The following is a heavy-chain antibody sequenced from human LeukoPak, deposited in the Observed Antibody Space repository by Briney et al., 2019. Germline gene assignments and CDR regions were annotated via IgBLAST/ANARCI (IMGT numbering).Heavy chain of an antibody. Sequence: GASVKVSCKASGGTFSRYAISWVRQAPGQGLEWMGGIIPILGTANYAQKFQGRVTITADESTSTAYMELSSLRSEDTAVYYCARQPLQGYFDYWGQGTLVTVSS. CDR1: GGTFSRYA. V-gene: IGHV1-69*13. J-gene: IGHJ4*02. CDR2: IIPILGTA. CDR3: ARQPLQGYFDY.